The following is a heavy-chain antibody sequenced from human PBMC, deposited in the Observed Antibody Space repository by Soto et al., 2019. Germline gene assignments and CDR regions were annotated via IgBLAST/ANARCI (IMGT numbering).Heavy chain of an antibody. CDR1: GFSLRSLGMA. D-gene: IGHD6-6*01. Sequence: QITLKESCPTLLKPTQTLTLTCTFSGFSLRSLGMAVGWIRQPPGRALEWVALIYWDDEERYSPSLQSRLTITKDTSKNHVVLTMTTMDPVDTATYYCARRYDSSFDFWGQGIPVTVSS. J-gene: IGHJ4*02. V-gene: IGHV2-5*02. CDR3: ARRYDSSFDF. CDR2: IYWDDEE.